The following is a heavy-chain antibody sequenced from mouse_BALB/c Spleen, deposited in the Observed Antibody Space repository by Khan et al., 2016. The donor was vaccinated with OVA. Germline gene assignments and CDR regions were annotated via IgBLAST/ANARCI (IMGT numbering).Heavy chain of an antibody. D-gene: IGHD1-1*02. CDR1: GFTFSDYY. J-gene: IGHJ3*01. V-gene: IGHV5-4*02. CDR2: ISDGGTST. Sequence: EVELVESGGGLVKPGGSLKLSCAASGFTFSDYYMYWVRQTPEKRLEWVATISDGGTSTYYPDSVKGRFTISRDNAKNSLYLQMSSLKSEDTAIFYCVRAGCGAFAYWGQGTLVTVSA. CDR3: VRAGCGAFAY.